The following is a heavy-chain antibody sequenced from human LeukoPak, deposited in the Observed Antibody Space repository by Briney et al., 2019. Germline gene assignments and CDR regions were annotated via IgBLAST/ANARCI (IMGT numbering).Heavy chain of an antibody. D-gene: IGHD6-13*01. CDR1: GFTFSSFS. V-gene: IGHV3-48*01. Sequence: GGSLRLSCAASGFTFSSFSMNWVRQAPGTGLEWVSYISSSGTMLYYADSVKGRFTISRDNAKNSLYLQMNSLRAEDTAIYYCARDKSIPAAGPFFDFWGQGALVTVSS. CDR2: ISSSGTML. CDR3: ARDKSIPAAGPFFDF. J-gene: IGHJ4*02.